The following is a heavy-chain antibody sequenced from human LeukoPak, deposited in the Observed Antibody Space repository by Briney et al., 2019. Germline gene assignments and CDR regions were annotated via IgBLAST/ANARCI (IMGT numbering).Heavy chain of an antibody. J-gene: IGHJ4*02. V-gene: IGHV4-39*01. Sequence: SETLSLTCTVSGGSISSSSYYWGWIRQPPGKGLEWIGSIYYSGSTYYNPSLKSRVTISVDTSKNQFSLKLSSVTAADTAVYYCARLREDYDILTGPAYWGQGTLVTVSS. CDR1: GGSISSSSYY. CDR3: ARLREDYDILTGPAY. D-gene: IGHD3-9*01. CDR2: IYYSGST.